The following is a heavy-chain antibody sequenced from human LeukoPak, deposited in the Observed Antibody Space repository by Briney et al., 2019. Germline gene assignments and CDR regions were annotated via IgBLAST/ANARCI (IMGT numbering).Heavy chain of an antibody. Sequence: GGSLRLSCAASGFTFSSYSMNWVRQAPGKGLEWVSSISSSSSYIYYADSVKGRFTISRDNAKNSLYLQMNSLRAEDTAVYYCARGGGLLWFGELSGGQGTLVTVSS. CDR2: ISSSSSYI. V-gene: IGHV3-21*01. CDR3: ARGGGLLWFGELS. J-gene: IGHJ4*02. D-gene: IGHD3-10*01. CDR1: GFTFSSYS.